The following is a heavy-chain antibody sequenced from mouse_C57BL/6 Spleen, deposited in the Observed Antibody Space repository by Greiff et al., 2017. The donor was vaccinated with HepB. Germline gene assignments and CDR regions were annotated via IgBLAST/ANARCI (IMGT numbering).Heavy chain of an antibody. J-gene: IGHJ2*01. V-gene: IGHV3-6*01. CDR2: ISYDGSN. CDR1: GYSITSGYY. Sequence: EVHLVESGPGLVKPSQSLSLTCSVTGYSITSGYYWNWIRQFPGNKLEWMGYISYDGSNNYNPSLKNRISITRDTSKNQFFLKLNSVTTEDTATYYCARERITTVVGLDYWGQGTTLTVSS. CDR3: ARERITTVVGLDY. D-gene: IGHD1-1*01.